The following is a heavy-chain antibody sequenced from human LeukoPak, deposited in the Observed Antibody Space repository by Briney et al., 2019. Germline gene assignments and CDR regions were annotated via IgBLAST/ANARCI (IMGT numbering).Heavy chain of an antibody. Sequence: GGSLRLSCAASGFTFSHYGFHWVRQAPGKGLEWAAVIWVDGTRKYYADSVKGRFTISRDNSKNTLYLQMNSLRAEDTAVYYCAKVPNTGYSSTTGDYWGQGTLVTVSS. CDR3: AKVPNTGYSSTTGDY. D-gene: IGHD6-13*01. CDR1: GFTFSHYG. J-gene: IGHJ4*02. CDR2: IWVDGTRK. V-gene: IGHV3-33*06.